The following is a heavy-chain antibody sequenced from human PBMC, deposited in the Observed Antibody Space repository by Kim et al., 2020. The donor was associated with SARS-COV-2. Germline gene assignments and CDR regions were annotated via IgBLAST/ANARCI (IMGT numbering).Heavy chain of an antibody. V-gene: IGHV3-30*18. J-gene: IGHJ4*02. CDR1: GFTFSSYG. CDR3: AKPPSLFGVDY. D-gene: IGHD3-16*01. CDR2: ISYDGSNK. Sequence: GGSLRLSCAASGFTFSSYGMHWVRQAPGKGLEWVAVISYDGSNKYYADSVKGRFTISRDNSKNTLYLQMNSLRAEDTAVYYCAKPPSLFGVDYWGQGTLVTVSS.